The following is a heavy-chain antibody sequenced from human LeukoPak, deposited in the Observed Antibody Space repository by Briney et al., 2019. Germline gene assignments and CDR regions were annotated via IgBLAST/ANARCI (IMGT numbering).Heavy chain of an antibody. D-gene: IGHD3-10*01. CDR3: ARQIITMVRGVIITRYFDY. CDR1: GGSISSSSYY. V-gene: IGHV4-39*01. CDR2: IYYSGSI. J-gene: IGHJ4*02. Sequence: SETLSLTCTVSGGSISSSSYYWGWIRQPPGKGLEWIGSIYYSGSIYYNPSLKSRVTISVDTSKNQFSLKLSSVTAADTAVYYCARQIITMVRGVIITRYFDYWGQGTLVTVSS.